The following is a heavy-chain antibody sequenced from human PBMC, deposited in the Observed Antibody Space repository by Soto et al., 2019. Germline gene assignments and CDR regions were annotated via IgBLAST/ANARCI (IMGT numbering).Heavy chain of an antibody. CDR3: AKVMVKNWFDP. J-gene: IGHJ5*02. CDR2: ISGSGGST. D-gene: IGHD5-18*01. V-gene: IGHV3-23*01. CDR1: GFTFSNYA. Sequence: GGSLRLSCAASGFTFSNYAMSWVRQAPGKGLEWVSGISGSGGSTYYADSVKGRFTISRDNSKNTLYLQMNSLRADDTAVYYCAKVMVKNWFDPWGQGTLVTVS.